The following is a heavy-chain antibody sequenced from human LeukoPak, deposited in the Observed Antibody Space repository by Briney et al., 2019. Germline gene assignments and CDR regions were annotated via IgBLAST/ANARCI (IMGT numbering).Heavy chain of an antibody. CDR2: ISAYNGKT. Sequence: GASVKVSCKASGDTFTSYGISWGRQAPGQGLEWMGWISAYNGKTNYAQKLQGRVTMTTDTSTSTAYMEMRSLRSDDTGVYYCARGGRITIFGVVYDYWGQGTLVTVSS. D-gene: IGHD3-3*01. CDR3: ARGGRITIFGVVYDY. V-gene: IGHV1-18*01. J-gene: IGHJ4*02. CDR1: GDTFTSYG.